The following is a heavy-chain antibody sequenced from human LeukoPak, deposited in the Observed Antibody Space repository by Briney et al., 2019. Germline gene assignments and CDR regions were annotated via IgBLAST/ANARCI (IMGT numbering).Heavy chain of an antibody. V-gene: IGHV1-18*01. J-gene: IGHJ6*03. D-gene: IGHD3-10*01. CDR1: GYTFTSYG. Sequence: ASVKVSCKASGYTFTSYGISWVRQAPGQGLEWIGWISAYNGYTDFAQKLQGRVTMTTDTSTSTASMELRSLRSDDTAVYYCARVGINRLMWSGEKNYYYYMDVWGKGTTVTISS. CDR2: ISAYNGYT. CDR3: ARVGINRLMWSGEKNYYYYMDV.